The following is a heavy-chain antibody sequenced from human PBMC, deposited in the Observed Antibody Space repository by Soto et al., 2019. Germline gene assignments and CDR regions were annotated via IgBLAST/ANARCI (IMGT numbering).Heavy chain of an antibody. Sequence: PGGSLRLSCTASGFTFGDYAMSWVRQAPGKGLEWGGFMRSKAYGGTTEYAASVKGRFTISRDDAKSIAYLQMNSLKTEDTAVYYCTRVGGTMVRGGILNWFGPRGQGTMVPASS. CDR1: GFTFGDYA. CDR3: TRVGGTMVRGGILNWFGP. CDR2: MRSKAYGGTT. J-gene: IGHJ5*02. V-gene: IGHV3-49*04. D-gene: IGHD3-10*01.